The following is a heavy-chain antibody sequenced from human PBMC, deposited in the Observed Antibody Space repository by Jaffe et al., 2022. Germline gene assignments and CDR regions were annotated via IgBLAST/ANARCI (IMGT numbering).Heavy chain of an antibody. CDR3: ANMFEYSSSD. Sequence: QVQLVESGGGVVQPGGSLRLSCAASGFTFSSYGMHWVRQAPGKGLEWVAFIRYDGTKKYYADSVKGRSTISRDNSKNTLYLQMNSLRAEDTAVYYCANMFEYSSSDWGQGTLVTVSS. CDR1: GFTFSSYG. CDR2: IRYDGTKK. V-gene: IGHV3-30*02. J-gene: IGHJ4*02. D-gene: IGHD6-6*01.